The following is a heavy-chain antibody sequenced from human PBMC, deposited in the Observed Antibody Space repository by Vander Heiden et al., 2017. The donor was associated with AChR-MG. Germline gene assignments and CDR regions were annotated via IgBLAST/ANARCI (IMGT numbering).Heavy chain of an antibody. CDR3: AKGDDGSGYYHFDY. D-gene: IGHD3-22*01. Sequence: EVQLLESGGGLVQPGGSLRLPCAASGFTFSIYAMNWVRQAPGKGLEWVSAISSSGGTTDYAGSVEGRFTISRDNSKSTLYLQMSSLTAEDTAVYYCAKGDDGSGYYHFDYWGQGTLVTVSS. V-gene: IGHV3-23*01. CDR2: ISSSGGTT. J-gene: IGHJ4*02. CDR1: GFTFSIYA.